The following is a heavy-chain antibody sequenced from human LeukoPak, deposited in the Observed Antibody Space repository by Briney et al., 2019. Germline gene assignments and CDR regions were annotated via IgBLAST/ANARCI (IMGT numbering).Heavy chain of an antibody. CDR1: GYTLTELS. Sequence: ASVKVSCKVSGYTLTELSMHWVRQAPGKGLEWMGGFDPEDGETIYAQKFQGRVTMTEDTSTDTAYMELSSLRSEDTAVYYCATGWGIVVVPAARSFDYWGQGTLATVSS. CDR2: FDPEDGET. CDR3: ATGWGIVVVPAARSFDY. J-gene: IGHJ4*02. V-gene: IGHV1-24*01. D-gene: IGHD2-2*01.